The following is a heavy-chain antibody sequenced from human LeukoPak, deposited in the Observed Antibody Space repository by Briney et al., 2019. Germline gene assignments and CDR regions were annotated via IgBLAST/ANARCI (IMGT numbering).Heavy chain of an antibody. D-gene: IGHD6-6*01. J-gene: IGHJ6*03. CDR2: INHSGST. Sequence: NSSETLSLTCTVYGGSFSGYYWSWIRQPPGKGLEWIGEINHSGSTNYNPSLKSRVTISVDTSKNQFSLKLSSVTAADTAVYYCARSQAARYDYYYYYMDVWGKGTTVTVSS. CDR1: GGSFSGYY. V-gene: IGHV4-34*01. CDR3: ARSQAARYDYYYYYMDV.